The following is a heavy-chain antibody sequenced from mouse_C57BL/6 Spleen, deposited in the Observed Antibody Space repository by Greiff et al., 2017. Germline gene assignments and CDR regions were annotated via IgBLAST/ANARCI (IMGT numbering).Heavy chain of an antibody. V-gene: IGHV1-4*01. D-gene: IGHD5-1*01. Sequence: QVQLQQSGAELARPGASVKMSCKASGYTFTSYTMHWVKQRPGQGLEWIGNINPSSGNTKYNQKFKDKATLTVDKSSSPAYMHLSSLTSEDSAVYNCAGEYGAEFAYWGKGTLVTVYA. J-gene: IGHJ3*01. CDR2: INPSSGNT. CDR3: AGEYGAEFAY. CDR1: GYTFTSYT.